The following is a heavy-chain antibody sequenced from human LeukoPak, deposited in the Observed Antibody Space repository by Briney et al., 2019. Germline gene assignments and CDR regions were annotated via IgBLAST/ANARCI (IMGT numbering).Heavy chain of an antibody. CDR3: AAHHGELGYLDY. CDR1: GFTFSSYG. CDR2: IWYDGSNK. V-gene: IGHV3-33*01. D-gene: IGHD1-26*01. J-gene: IGHJ4*02. Sequence: PGGSLRLSCAASGFTFSSYGMHWVRQAPGKGLEWVAVIWYDGSNKYYADSVKGRFTISRDNSKNTLYLQMNSLRAEDTAVYYCAAHHGELGYLDYWGQGTLVTVSS.